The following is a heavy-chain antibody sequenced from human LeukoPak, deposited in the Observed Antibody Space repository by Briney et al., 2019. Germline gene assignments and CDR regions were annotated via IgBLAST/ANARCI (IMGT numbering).Heavy chain of an antibody. V-gene: IGHV1-18*01. J-gene: IGHJ3*02. CDR3: ARVRVYYRGAFDI. Sequence: ASVKVSCKASGYSFSSCDINWVRQAPGQGLEWMGWISAYNGNTNYAQKLQGRVTMTTDTSTSTAYMELRSLRSDDTAVYYCARVRVYYRGAFDIWGQGTMVTVSS. CDR2: ISAYNGNT. CDR1: GYSFSSCD. D-gene: IGHD6-13*01.